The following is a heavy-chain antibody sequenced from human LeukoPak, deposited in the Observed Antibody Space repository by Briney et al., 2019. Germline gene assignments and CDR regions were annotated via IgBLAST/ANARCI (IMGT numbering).Heavy chain of an antibody. V-gene: IGHV3-23*01. CDR2: ISGSGGST. Sequence: HPGGSLRLSCAASGFTFSSYAMSWVRQAPGKGLDWVSAISGSGGSTYYADSVKGRFTISRDNSKNTLYLQMNSLRAEDTAVYYCAKDGEYSSGQDYWGQGTLVTVSS. CDR1: GFTFSSYA. CDR3: AKDGEYSSGQDY. J-gene: IGHJ4*02. D-gene: IGHD6-19*01.